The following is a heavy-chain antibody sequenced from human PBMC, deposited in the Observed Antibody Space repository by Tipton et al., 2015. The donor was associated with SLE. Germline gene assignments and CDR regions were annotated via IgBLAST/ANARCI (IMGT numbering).Heavy chain of an antibody. D-gene: IGHD6-13*01. V-gene: IGHV3-23*03. J-gene: IGHJ3*02. Sequence: SLRLSCAASGFPFSVYAMTWVRQAPGKGLEWVSIVYRDDTTYCADSVKGRFTISRDNSRDTLYLQMISLRPEDTAVYYRATSPYISNWVRGNIWGQGTMVTVS. CDR1: GFPFSVYA. CDR3: ATSPYISNWVRGNI. CDR2: IVYRDDTT.